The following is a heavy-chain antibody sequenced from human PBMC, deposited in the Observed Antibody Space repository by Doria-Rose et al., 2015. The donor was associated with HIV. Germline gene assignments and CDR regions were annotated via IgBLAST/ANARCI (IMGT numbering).Heavy chain of an antibody. CDR2: ISWDSGAN. Sequence: VQLVQSGGGLVQPGRSLRLSCVGSGFSFESYAMHWVRLAPGKGLEWVAGISWDSGANGNADSVEGRFTISRDNAKKSVYLEMRSLRPEDTAFYYCAKAPIIEPKYYFYMDVWGKGTSVTVSS. V-gene: IGHV3-9*01. J-gene: IGHJ6*03. CDR3: AKAPIIEPKYYFYMDV. CDR1: GFSFESYA.